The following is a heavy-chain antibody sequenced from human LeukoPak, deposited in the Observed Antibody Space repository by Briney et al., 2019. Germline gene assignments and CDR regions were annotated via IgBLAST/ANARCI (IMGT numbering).Heavy chain of an antibody. J-gene: IGHJ4*02. CDR2: VRYDGSSQ. D-gene: IGHD3-10*01. CDR3: VKPKVAFGMKGFGGHDS. CDR1: GFSLSRFG. Sequence: PGGSLRLSCVASGFSLSRFGMHWVRQAPGKGLEWVSFVRYDGSSQHYAGSVKGRFTIYRDNRKTTLYLHMSSLKVDDTAVYYCVKPKVAFGMKGFGGHDSWGQGLRVPVSS. V-gene: IGHV3-30*02.